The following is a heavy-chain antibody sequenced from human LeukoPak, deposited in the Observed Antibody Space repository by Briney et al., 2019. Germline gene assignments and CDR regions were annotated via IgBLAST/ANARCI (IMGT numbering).Heavy chain of an antibody. V-gene: IGHV3-21*01. CDR3: AREGGSGFDP. CDR2: ISSSSSYI. J-gene: IGHJ5*02. Sequence: PGGSLRLSCAASGFTLSSYSMNWVRQAPGKGLEWVSSISSSSSYIYYADSVKGRFTISRDNAKNSLYLQMNSLRAEDTAVYYCAREGGSGFDPWGQGTLVTVSS. CDR1: GFTLSSYS.